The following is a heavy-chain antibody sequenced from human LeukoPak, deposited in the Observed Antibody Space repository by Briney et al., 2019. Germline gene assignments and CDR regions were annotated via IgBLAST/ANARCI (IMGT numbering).Heavy chain of an antibody. CDR2: ISDSDDRT. CDR3: AKDKTPGKQEANYYYGMDY. V-gene: IGHV3-23*01. CDR1: DFTFRRYA. J-gene: IGHJ6*02. Sequence: GGSLRLSCVASDFTFRRYAMTWVRQAPGKGLEWVSTISDSDDRTYYADSVKGRFTISGDSFGNTVYLQMNSLRAEDTAVYYCAKDKTPGKQEANYYYGMDYWGQGTTVTVSS. D-gene: IGHD2-15*01.